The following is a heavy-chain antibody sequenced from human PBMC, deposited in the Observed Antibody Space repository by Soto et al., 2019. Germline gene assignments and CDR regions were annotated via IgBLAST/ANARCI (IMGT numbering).Heavy chain of an antibody. CDR1: GFSLKSSGEG. J-gene: IGHJ4*02. CDR3: SHTREGLGYIDH. V-gene: IGHV2-5*02. Sequence: QITLKESGPPVVKPTQTLTLTCTFSGFSLKSSGEGVGWIRQPPGKALEWLALTYWDDDKRYSPSLNTRLTITKDTSKNQVVLIMTNMDPVDTATYYCSHTREGLGYIDHWGQGTLVTVSS. D-gene: IGHD3-16*01. CDR2: TYWDDDK.